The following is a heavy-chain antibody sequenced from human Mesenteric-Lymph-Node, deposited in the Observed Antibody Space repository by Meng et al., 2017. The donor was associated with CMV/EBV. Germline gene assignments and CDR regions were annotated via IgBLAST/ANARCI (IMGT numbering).Heavy chain of an antibody. D-gene: IGHD6-13*01. CDR1: GGTFRSYA. CDR3: AQLAAAGLAD. J-gene: IGHJ1*01. Sequence: VSCKASGGTFRSYAISWVRQAPGQGLEWMGRIIPILSIENNAQKFQGRVTITADKSTSTAYMELSSLRSEDTAVYYCAQLAAAGLADWGQGTLVTVSS. V-gene: IGHV1-69*04. CDR2: IIPILSIE.